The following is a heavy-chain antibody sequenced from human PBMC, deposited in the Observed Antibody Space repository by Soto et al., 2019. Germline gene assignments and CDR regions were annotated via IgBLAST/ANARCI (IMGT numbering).Heavy chain of an antibody. V-gene: IGHV4-61*05. CDR1: GGSISSGDYY. Sequence: PSETLSLTCTVSGGSISSGDYYWSWVRQPPGKGLEWIGEIYQSGRTNYNPSLKSRVTISVDNAKNQFSLNLKSLTAADTAVYFCATMYHNDSSTLLQYWGQGTLVTVS. CDR3: ATMYHNDSSTLLQY. D-gene: IGHD3-22*01. CDR2: IYQSGRT. J-gene: IGHJ4*02.